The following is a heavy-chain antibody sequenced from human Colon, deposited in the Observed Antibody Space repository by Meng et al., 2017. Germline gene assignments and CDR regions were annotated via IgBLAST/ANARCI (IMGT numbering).Heavy chain of an antibody. CDR3: AHVWDLYEYFPQ. J-gene: IGHJ1*01. CDR1: GFSLSTHGMG. D-gene: IGHD1-26*01. V-gene: IGHV2-5*02. Sequence: SGPTLVKPTQTLTLTCTFSGFSLSTHGMGVGWVRQPPGKALEWLGVIYWDDDKRYSPTLQSRLTITKDTSKNQVVLTVSNMDPVDTATYYCAHVWDLYEYFPQWGQGTLVTVSS. CDR2: IYWDDDK.